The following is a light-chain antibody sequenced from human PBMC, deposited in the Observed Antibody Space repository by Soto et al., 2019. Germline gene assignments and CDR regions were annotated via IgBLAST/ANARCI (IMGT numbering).Light chain of an antibody. CDR3: SSFTSSATYV. Sequence: QSALTQPASVSGSPGQSITISCTGTSSDIGNYNYVSWYQQHPGKAPKLMIYDVSNRPSGVSKRFSGSKSGYTASLTISGLQAEDEADYYCSSFTSSATYVFGTGNKLTVL. CDR2: DVS. CDR1: SSDIGNYNY. V-gene: IGLV2-14*01. J-gene: IGLJ1*01.